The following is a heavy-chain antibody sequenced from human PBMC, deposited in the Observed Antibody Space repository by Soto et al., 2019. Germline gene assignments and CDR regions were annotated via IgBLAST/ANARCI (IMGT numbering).Heavy chain of an antibody. D-gene: IGHD5-18*01. J-gene: IGHJ3*02. CDR1: GYSFASYW. CDR2: IYPGDSDT. V-gene: IGHV5-51*01. CDR3: ARPDTAMVTAFDI. Sequence: ESLKISCKGSGYSFASYWIGWVRQMPGKGLEWMGIIYPGDSDTRYSPSFQGQVTISADKSISTAYLQWSSLKASDTAMYYCARPDTAMVTAFDIWGQGTMVTVSS.